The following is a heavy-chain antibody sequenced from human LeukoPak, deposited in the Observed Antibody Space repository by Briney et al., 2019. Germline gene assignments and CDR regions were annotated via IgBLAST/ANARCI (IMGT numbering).Heavy chain of an antibody. V-gene: IGHV3-7*04. CDR1: GFTFSTYW. Sequence: GGSLRLSCAASGFTFSTYWMTWVRQAPGKGPEWVANIKEDGSATYYVDSVKGRFTISRDNAKKSLYLQMNSLIAEDTAVYYCARDSPGYDSWGQGTLVTVSS. J-gene: IGHJ4*02. D-gene: IGHD6-13*01. CDR2: IKEDGSAT. CDR3: ARDSPGYDS.